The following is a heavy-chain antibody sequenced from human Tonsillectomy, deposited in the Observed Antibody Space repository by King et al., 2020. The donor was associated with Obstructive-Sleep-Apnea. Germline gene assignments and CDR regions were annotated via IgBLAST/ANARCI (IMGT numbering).Heavy chain of an antibody. CDR2: IYYSAST. V-gene: IGHV4-59*01. CDR1: GDSISSYY. D-gene: IGHD3-22*01. Sequence: QLQESGPGLVKPSETLSLTCTVSGDSISSYYWSWFRQPPGKGLEWIGYIYYSASTNYNPSLKSRVTISVDTSKNQFSLRRSSVTAADTAVYYCARCTRDSSGHKHFDYWGQGTLVTVSS. J-gene: IGHJ4*02. CDR3: ARCTRDSSGHKHFDY.